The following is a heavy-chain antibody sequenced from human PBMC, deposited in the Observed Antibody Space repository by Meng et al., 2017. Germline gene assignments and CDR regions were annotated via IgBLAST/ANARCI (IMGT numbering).Heavy chain of an antibody. CDR1: GYTFTSYD. Sequence: ASVKVSCMDSGYTFTSYDINWVRQATGQGREWMGWMNPNSGNTGYAQKFQGRVIMNTDTSTSPACMELRRLRSNDTAVYYCARGPVVAYYFDYWGQGTLVTVSS. D-gene: IGHD2-15*01. CDR3: ARGPVVAYYFDY. J-gene: IGHJ4*02. V-gene: IGHV1-8*01. CDR2: MNPNSGNT.